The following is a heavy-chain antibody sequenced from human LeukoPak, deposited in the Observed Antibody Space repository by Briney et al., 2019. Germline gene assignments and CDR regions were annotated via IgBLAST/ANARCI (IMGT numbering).Heavy chain of an antibody. J-gene: IGHJ1*01. CDR3: AREGTAEYFQH. CDR1: GGSISSGSYY. V-gene: IGHV4-61*02. Sequence: SQTLSLTCTVSGGSISSGSYYWTWIRQPAGKGLEWIGCVYISGSTNYNPSLKSRVTISVDTSKNQFSLKLSSVTAADTAVYYCAREGTAEYFQHWGQGTLVTVSS. CDR2: VYISGST.